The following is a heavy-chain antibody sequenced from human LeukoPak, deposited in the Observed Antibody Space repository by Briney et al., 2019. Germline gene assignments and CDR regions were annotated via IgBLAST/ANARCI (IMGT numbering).Heavy chain of an antibody. J-gene: IGHJ4*02. CDR2: ITVYNGHT. Sequence: ASVKVSCKASGYILSNNGITWVRQAPGQGLEWMGWITVYNGHTNYAQKFQDRVTMTTDTSANTAYMELRSLRSDDTAVYYCARESVADYYFDYWGQGTLVTVSS. V-gene: IGHV1-18*01. CDR3: ARESVADYYFDY. CDR1: GYILSNNG. D-gene: IGHD6-19*01.